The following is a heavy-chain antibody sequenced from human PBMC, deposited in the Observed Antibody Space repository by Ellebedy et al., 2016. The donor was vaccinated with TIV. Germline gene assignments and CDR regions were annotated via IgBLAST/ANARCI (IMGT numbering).Heavy chain of an antibody. D-gene: IGHD2-2*01. V-gene: IGHV3-30*03. J-gene: IGHJ4*02. CDR1: GFTFSNYG. CDR3: AREYQEFYFDY. Sequence: GGSLRLSCAASGFTFSNYGMHWVRQAPGKGLEWVAVVSYDGSNKYYADSVKGRFTISRDNSKNTLFLQMNSLRAEDTAVYYCAREYQEFYFDYWGQGTLVTVSS. CDR2: VSYDGSNK.